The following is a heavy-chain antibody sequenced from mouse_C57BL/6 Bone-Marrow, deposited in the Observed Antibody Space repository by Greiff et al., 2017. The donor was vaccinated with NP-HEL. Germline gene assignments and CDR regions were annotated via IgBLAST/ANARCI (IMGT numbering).Heavy chain of an antibody. D-gene: IGHD1-1*01. CDR1: GYTFTSYG. Sequence: QVQLQQSGAELARPGASVKLSCKASGYTFTSYGISWVKQRTGQGLEWIGEIYPRSGNTYYNEKFKGKATLTADKSSSTAYMELRSLTSEDSAVYFCARLRYYGSSGFAYWGQGTLVTVSA. CDR2: IYPRSGNT. CDR3: ARLRYYGSSGFAY. J-gene: IGHJ3*01. V-gene: IGHV1-81*01.